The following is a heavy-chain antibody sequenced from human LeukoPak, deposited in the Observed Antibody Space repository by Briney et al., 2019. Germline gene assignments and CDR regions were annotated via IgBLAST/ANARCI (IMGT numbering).Heavy chain of an antibody. D-gene: IGHD3-10*01. CDR1: GFPFRSYW. V-gene: IGHV3-30*02. CDR2: IRYDGSKK. CDR3: AKVIRGYYYGSGSYFGGVITNPPDY. Sequence: GGSLRLSCTASGFPFRSYWMNWVRQAPGKGLEWVAFIRYDGSKKYYADSVKGRFTISRDNSESTLYLQMNSLRVEDTAVYYCAKVIRGYYYGSGSYFGGVITNPPDYWGQGILVTVSS. J-gene: IGHJ4*02.